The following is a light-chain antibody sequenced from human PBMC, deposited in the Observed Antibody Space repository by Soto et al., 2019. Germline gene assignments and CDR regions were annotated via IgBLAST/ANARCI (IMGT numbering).Light chain of an antibody. Sequence: EIVLSQSPATLSLSTGERATLSCRASQSVSSSYLAWYQQKPGQAPRLLIYGASSRATGIPDRFSGSGSGTDFTLTISRLEPEDFAVYYCQQYGSSPAWTFGQGTKVDIK. V-gene: IGKV3-20*01. CDR1: QSVSSSY. CDR3: QQYGSSPAWT. J-gene: IGKJ1*01. CDR2: GAS.